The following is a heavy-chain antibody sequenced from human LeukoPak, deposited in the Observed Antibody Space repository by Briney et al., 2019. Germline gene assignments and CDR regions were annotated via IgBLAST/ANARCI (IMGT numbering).Heavy chain of an antibody. CDR3: ARDYQDYYDSSGYYYVDWFDP. J-gene: IGHJ5*02. D-gene: IGHD3-22*01. Sequence: ASVKVSCKASGYTFTSYAMHWVCQAPGQRLEWMGWINAGNGNTKYSQKFQGRVTITRDTSASTAYMELSSLRSEDTAVYYRARDYQDYYDSSGYYYVDWFDPWGQGTLVTVSS. CDR2: INAGNGNT. V-gene: IGHV1-3*01. CDR1: GYTFTSYA.